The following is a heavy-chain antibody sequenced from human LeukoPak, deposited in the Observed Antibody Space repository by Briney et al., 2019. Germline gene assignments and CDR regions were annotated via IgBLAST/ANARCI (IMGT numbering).Heavy chain of an antibody. D-gene: IGHD2/OR15-2a*01. Sequence: GGSLRLSCAASGFNLNSYWISWVRQAPGKGLEWLANINQDGSEKYYVDSVKGRFTISRDNAKNSLYLQMNSLRAEDTTVYYCTTFYSRLTDYWGQGTLVTVSS. CDR1: GFNLNSYW. CDR2: INQDGSEK. J-gene: IGHJ4*02. CDR3: TTFYSRLTDY. V-gene: IGHV3-7*05.